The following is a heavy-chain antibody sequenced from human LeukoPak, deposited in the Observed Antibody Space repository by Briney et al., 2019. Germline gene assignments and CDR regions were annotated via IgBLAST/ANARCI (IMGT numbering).Heavy chain of an antibody. CDR1: GFTFSSYW. Sequence: GGSLRLSCAASGFTFSSYWMTWVRQAPGKGLEWVANIKEDGSEKYYVDSVKGRFTISRDNAENSLFLQMNSLRAEDTAVYYCARTLLYDRRDCSRHFDSWGQGTLVTVSP. J-gene: IGHJ4*02. D-gene: IGHD3-22*01. CDR3: ARTLLYDRRDCSRHFDS. CDR2: IKEDGSEK. V-gene: IGHV3-7*04.